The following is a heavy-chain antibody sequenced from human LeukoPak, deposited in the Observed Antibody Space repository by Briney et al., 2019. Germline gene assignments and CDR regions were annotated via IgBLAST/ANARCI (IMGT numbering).Heavy chain of an antibody. Sequence: PGGSLRLSCAASGFTFSSFVMHWVRQAPGKGLEWVSVISSDGGTKYYADFVKGRFTISRDNSKNTLYLQMNSLRAEDTAVYYCARQRDCGSRNCYSIAFDIWGQGTMVTVSS. V-gene: IGHV3-30-3*01. CDR1: GFTFSSFV. J-gene: IGHJ3*02. CDR3: ARQRDCGSRNCYSIAFDI. D-gene: IGHD2-21*02. CDR2: ISSDGGTK.